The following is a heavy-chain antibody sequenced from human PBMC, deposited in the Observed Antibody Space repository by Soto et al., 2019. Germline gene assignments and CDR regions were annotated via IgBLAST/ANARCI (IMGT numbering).Heavy chain of an antibody. Sequence: QVQLQESGPGVVKPSDTLSVTCTVSGGSVSSRSHFWSWIRQPPGGGLQWFGYIYYPGNTNYSPSLKSRATLSVDTSRNQFSLRLTSVTAADTAIYYCARYDAESGSNKLDPWGQGTLVTVSS. CDR3: ARYDAESGSNKLDP. V-gene: IGHV4-61*01. CDR1: GGSVSSRSHF. J-gene: IGHJ5*02. D-gene: IGHD5-12*01. CDR2: IYYPGNT.